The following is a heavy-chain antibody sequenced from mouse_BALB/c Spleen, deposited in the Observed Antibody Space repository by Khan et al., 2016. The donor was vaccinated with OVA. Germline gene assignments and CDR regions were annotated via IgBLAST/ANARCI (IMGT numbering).Heavy chain of an antibody. J-gene: IGHJ1*01. Sequence: EVQLQESGPGLVKPSQSLSLTCTVTGYSITSDYAWNWIRQFPGNKLEWMGYISYSGSTSYNPSLKSRISITRDTSKNQFFLQLNSVTTEDTATXYCAIYAENWYFDVWGAGTTVTVSS. D-gene: IGHD1-1*01. CDR1: GYSITSDYA. CDR3: AIYAENWYFDV. CDR2: ISYSGST. V-gene: IGHV3-2*02.